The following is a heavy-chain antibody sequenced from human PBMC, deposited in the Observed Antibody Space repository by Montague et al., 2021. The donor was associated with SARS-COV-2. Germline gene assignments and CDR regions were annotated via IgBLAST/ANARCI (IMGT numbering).Heavy chain of an antibody. CDR3: ARTYYVILTGYYIRGAFDI. Sequence: SDTLSLTCTVSGGSISGYYWSWIRRPPGKGLEWIGYIYYSGSTNYNPSLKSRVTISVDTSKNQFSLKLSSVTAADTAVYYCARTYYVILTGYYIRGAFDIWGQGTMVTVSS. J-gene: IGHJ3*02. CDR1: GGSISGYY. CDR2: IYYSGST. D-gene: IGHD3-9*01. V-gene: IGHV4-59*08.